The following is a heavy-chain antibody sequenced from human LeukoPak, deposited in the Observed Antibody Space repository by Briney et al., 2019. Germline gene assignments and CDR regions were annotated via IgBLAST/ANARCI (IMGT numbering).Heavy chain of an antibody. CDR3: AKSDYYDSSGYYEY. J-gene: IGHJ4*02. Sequence: PGGSLRLSCAACVFTFDDYAMHWVRQAPGKARVGVSGISWNSGSIGYADSVKGRFTISRDNAKNSLYLQMNSLRAEDTALYYCAKSDYYDSSGYYEYWGQGTLVTVSS. V-gene: IGHV3-9*01. CDR1: VFTFDDYA. CDR2: ISWNSGSI. D-gene: IGHD3-22*01.